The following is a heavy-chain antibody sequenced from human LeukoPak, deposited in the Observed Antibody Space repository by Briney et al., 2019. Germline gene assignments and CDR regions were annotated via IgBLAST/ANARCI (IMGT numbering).Heavy chain of an antibody. CDR2: ISGSGVDT. CDR1: GLSFSTYA. D-gene: IGHD3-10*01. V-gene: IGHV3-23*01. CDR3: ASGTYRLGDY. J-gene: IGHJ4*02. Sequence: GGSLRLSCAASGLSFSTYAMSWVRQAPGVGLEWVAGISGSGVDTHCAGSVNGRFRISRDNSANTLYLQMNSLREEDTALYYCASGTYRLGDYWGQGTQVAVSP.